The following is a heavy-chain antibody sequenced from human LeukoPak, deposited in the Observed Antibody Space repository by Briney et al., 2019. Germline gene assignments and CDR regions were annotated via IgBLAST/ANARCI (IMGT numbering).Heavy chain of an antibody. CDR3: AREPKRITVTNWFDP. D-gene: IGHD4-17*01. J-gene: IGHJ5*02. V-gene: IGHV4-4*02. CDR2: IYHSGST. Sequence: SETLSLTCAVSGGSISSSNWWSWVRQPPGKGLEWIGEIYHSGSTNYNPSLKSRVTTSVDKSKNQFSLKLSSVTAADTAVYYCAREPKRITVTNWFDPWGQGTLVTVSS. CDR1: GGSISSSNW.